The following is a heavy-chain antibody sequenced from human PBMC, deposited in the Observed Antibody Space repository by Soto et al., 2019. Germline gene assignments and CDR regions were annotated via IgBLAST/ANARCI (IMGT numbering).Heavy chain of an antibody. CDR3: ARDRSSSSIDY. Sequence: GASVKVSCKASGYTFTSYYMHWARQAPGQGLDWLGLFNFVVVRTSYAQKFQGRFTLTRDTSTSTVYMELSSLRFEDTAVYYCARDRSSSSIDYWGQGTLVTVSS. V-gene: IGHV1-46*01. J-gene: IGHJ4*02. D-gene: IGHD6-13*01. CDR2: FNFVVVRT. CDR1: GYTFTSYY.